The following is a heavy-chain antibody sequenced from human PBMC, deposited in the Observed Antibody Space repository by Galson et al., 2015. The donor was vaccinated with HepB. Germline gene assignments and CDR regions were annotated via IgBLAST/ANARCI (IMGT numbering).Heavy chain of an antibody. CDR3: ARTSGDFDY. Sequence: ISGDSGSSNRAAWNWIRQCPSRGLEWLGGTYYRSKWNNNYAISVKSRITINPDTSKNQFSLHLNSVTPEDTAVYYCARTSGDFDYWGQGTLVTVSS. CDR1: GDSGSSNRAA. CDR2: TYYRSKWNN. D-gene: IGHD3-10*01. V-gene: IGHV6-1*01. J-gene: IGHJ4*02.